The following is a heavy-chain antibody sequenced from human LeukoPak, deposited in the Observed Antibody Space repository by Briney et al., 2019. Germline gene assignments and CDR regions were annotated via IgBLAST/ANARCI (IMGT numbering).Heavy chain of an antibody. CDR2: ISAYNGNT. D-gene: IGHD3-3*01. J-gene: IGHJ5*02. CDR3: AREGGADDFWSGYYNWFDP. CDR1: GYTFTSYG. V-gene: IGHV1-18*01. Sequence: GASVKVSCKASGYTFTSYGISWVRQAPGQGLEWMGWISAYNGNTNYAQKLQGRVTMTTDTSTSTAYMELRSLRSDDTAVYYCAREGGADDFWSGYYNWFDPWGQGTLVTVSS.